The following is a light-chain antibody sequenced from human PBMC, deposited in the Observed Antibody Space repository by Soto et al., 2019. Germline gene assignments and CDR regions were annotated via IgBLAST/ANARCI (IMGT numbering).Light chain of an antibody. Sequence: IVLTQSPGTLSLSPGERATLSCRARQSVYSDFLAWYQQKPGQAPRLLIYGASNRATGIPDRFSGSGSGADFTLTISGLEHEDFAVYYCQQYGSSPLTFSGGTKVEIK. J-gene: IGKJ4*01. CDR2: GAS. V-gene: IGKV3-20*01. CDR3: QQYGSSPLT. CDR1: QSVYSDF.